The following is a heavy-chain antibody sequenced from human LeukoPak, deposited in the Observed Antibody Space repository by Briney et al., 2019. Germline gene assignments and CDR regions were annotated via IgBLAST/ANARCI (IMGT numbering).Heavy chain of an antibody. Sequence: PGGSLRLSCAASGFTFSSYGMHWVRQAPGKGLEWVAFIRYDGSNKYYADSVKGRFTISRDNSKNTLYLQMNSLRAEDTAVYYCAKDYDFWSGRPFPDYWGQGTLVTVSS. CDR2: IRYDGSNK. J-gene: IGHJ4*02. CDR3: AKDYDFWSGRPFPDY. CDR1: GFTFSSYG. D-gene: IGHD3-3*01. V-gene: IGHV3-30*02.